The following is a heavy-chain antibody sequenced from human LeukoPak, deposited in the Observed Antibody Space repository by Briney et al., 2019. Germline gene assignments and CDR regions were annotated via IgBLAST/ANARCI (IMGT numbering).Heavy chain of an antibody. V-gene: IGHV3-9*01. J-gene: IGHJ4*02. Sequence: PGRSLRLSCAASGFTFDDYAMHWVRQAPGKGLEWVSGISWNSGSIGYADSVKGRFTISRDNAKNSLYLQMNSLRAEDTALYYCAKDMGSSILTGGDWGQGTLVTVSS. CDR2: ISWNSGSI. D-gene: IGHD6-13*01. CDR1: GFTFDDYA. CDR3: AKDMGSSILTGGD.